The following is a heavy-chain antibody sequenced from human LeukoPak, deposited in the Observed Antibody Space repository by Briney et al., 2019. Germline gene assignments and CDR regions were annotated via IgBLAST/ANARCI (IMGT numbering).Heavy chain of an antibody. CDR1: GFIFSSHG. CDR2: ISPSGDIT. D-gene: IGHD2-21*02. CDR3: AKEVRLRTIDY. V-gene: IGHV3-23*01. Sequence: GGSLRLSCAASGFIFSSHGMNWVRQAPGKGLEWVSGISPSGDITYYADSVKGRFTISRDNSKNTLFLQMNSLRAEDTAVYYCAKEVRLRTIDYWGQGTLVTVSS. J-gene: IGHJ4*02.